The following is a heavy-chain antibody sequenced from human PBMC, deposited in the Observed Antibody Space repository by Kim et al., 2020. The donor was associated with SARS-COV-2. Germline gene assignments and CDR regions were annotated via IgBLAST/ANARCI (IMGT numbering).Heavy chain of an antibody. CDR3: ARDPICSGGSCYLIWGWFDP. CDR1: GFTFSSYS. CDR2: ISSSSSYI. V-gene: IGHV3-21*01. D-gene: IGHD2-15*01. J-gene: IGHJ5*02. Sequence: GGSLRLSCAASGFTFSSYSMNWVRQAPGKGLEWVSSISSSSSYIYYADSVKGRFTISRDNAKNSLYLQMNSLRAEDTAVYYCARDPICSGGSCYLIWGWFDPWGQGTLVTVSS.